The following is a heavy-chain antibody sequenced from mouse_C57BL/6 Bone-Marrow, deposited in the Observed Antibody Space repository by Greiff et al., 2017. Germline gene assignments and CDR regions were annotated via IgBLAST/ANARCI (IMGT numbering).Heavy chain of an antibody. D-gene: IGHD1-1*01. CDR1: GYTFTSYW. CDR3: ARGGVITRD. J-gene: IGHJ3*01. V-gene: IGHV1-50*01. CDR2: IDPSDSYT. Sequence: QVQLQQPGAELVKPGASVKLSCKASGYTFTSYWMQWVKQRPGQGLEWIGEIDPSDSYTNYNQKFKGKATLTVDTSSSTAYMQLSSLTSEDSAVYYCARGGVITRDWGQGTPVTVSA.